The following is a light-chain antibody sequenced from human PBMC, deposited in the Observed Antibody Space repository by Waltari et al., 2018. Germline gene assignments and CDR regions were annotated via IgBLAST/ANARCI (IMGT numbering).Light chain of an antibody. CDR2: EVT. J-gene: IGLJ1*01. Sequence: QSGLTQPASVSGSPGQSITISCTGTSSDVGNYNIFSWYQQYPGKAPKLMVYEVTKRTSGVSDRFSGSKSGNTASLTISGLQSEDEADYYCCSYAGLGIYVFGTGTKVTVL. V-gene: IGLV2-23*02. CDR3: CSYAGLGIYV. CDR1: SSDVGNYNI.